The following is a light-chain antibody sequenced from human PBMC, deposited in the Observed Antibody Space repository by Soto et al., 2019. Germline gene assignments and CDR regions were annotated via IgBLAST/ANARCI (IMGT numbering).Light chain of an antibody. Sequence: QSVLTQPLSASGTPGQRVTISCSGSSSNIGSNTVNWYQQLPGTAPKLLIYSNNQRPSGVPDRFSGSKSGTSASLAISGLQSEDEADYYCAAWDDSVNGPVFGGGTQLTVL. J-gene: IGLJ2*01. CDR3: AAWDDSVNGPV. CDR2: SNN. V-gene: IGLV1-44*01. CDR1: SSNIGSNT.